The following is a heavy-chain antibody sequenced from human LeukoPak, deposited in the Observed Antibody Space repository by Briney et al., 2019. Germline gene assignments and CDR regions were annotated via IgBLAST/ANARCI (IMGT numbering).Heavy chain of an antibody. V-gene: IGHV3-21*01. CDR1: RFTFSTYS. D-gene: IGHD6-6*01. CDR2: ISSSSTYI. J-gene: IGHJ4*02. CDR3: ARGGVYSTSAVDY. Sequence: PGGSLRLSCAASRFTFSTYSMNWVRQAPGKGLEWVSSISSSSTYIYYADSLKGRFTISRDNAKNTLYLQMNSLRAEDTAVYYCARGGVYSTSAVDYWGQGTLVTVSS.